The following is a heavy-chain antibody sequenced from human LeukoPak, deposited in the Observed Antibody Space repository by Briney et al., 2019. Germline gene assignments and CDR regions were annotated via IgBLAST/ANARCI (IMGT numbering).Heavy chain of an antibody. CDR2: IYYSGST. CDR1: GGSISSGGYY. J-gene: IGHJ4*02. Sequence: PSETLSLTCTVSGGSISSGGYYWGWIRQHPGTGLEWIGYIYYSGSTYYNPSLKSRVTISVDTSKNQFSLKLSSVTAADTAVYYCARDSSSYYDSSGYYYLDYWGQGTLVTVSS. CDR3: ARDSSSYYDSSGYYYLDY. D-gene: IGHD3-22*01. V-gene: IGHV4-31*03.